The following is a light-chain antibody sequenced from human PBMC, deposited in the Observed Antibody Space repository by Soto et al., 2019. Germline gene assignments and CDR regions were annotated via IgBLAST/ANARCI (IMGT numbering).Light chain of an antibody. CDR2: GVF. CDR1: QSVRSNY. J-gene: IGKJ2*01. V-gene: IGKV3-20*01. CDR3: QHYDGSPRT. Sequence: ETVWTQSPGTLSLSPGERATLSCTTSQSVRSNYLAWYQQKPGQAPRLLIYGVFSRAAGIPDRFSGSGSGTDFTLTISGLEPEDSAVYYCQHYDGSPRTFGRGTKLEI.